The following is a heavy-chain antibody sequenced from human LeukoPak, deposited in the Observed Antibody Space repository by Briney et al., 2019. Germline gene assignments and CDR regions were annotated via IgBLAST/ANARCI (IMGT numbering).Heavy chain of an antibody. V-gene: IGHV1-2*02. CDR3: ARDTDTYYYDSSGYLSDY. Sequence: ASVKVSCKASGCTFTGYYMHWVRQAPGQGLEWMGWINPNSGGTNYAQKFQGRVTMTRDTSISTAYMELSRLRSDDTAVYYCARDTDTYYYDSSGYLSDYWGQGTLVTVSS. D-gene: IGHD3-22*01. J-gene: IGHJ4*02. CDR2: INPNSGGT. CDR1: GCTFTGYY.